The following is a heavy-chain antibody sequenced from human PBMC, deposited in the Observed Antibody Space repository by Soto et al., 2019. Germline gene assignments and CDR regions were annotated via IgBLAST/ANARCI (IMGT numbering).Heavy chain of an antibody. CDR2: IWYDGSNK. CDR1: GFTFSSYG. V-gene: IGHV3-33*01. CDR3: ARGADKYSSGCGN. Sequence: QVQLVESGGGVVQPGRSLRLSCAASGFTFSSYGMYWVRQAPGKGLEWVAVIWYDGSNKYYADSVKGRFTISRDNSKNTLYLQMNSLRAEDTAVYYCARGADKYSSGCGNWGQGTLVTVSS. J-gene: IGHJ4*02. D-gene: IGHD6-19*01.